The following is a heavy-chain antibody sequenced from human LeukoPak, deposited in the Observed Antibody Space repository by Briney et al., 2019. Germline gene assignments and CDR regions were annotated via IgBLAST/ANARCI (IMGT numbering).Heavy chain of an antibody. J-gene: IGHJ4*02. CDR1: GFTFSSYG. Sequence: AGGSLRLSCAASGFTFSSYGMHWVRQAPGKGLEWVAVISYDGSNKYYADSVKGRFTISRDNSKNTLYLQMNSLRAEDTAVYYCVKDASQAVAGEGDNFDYWGQGTLVTVSS. D-gene: IGHD6-19*01. V-gene: IGHV3-30*18. CDR3: VKDASQAVAGEGDNFDY. CDR2: ISYDGSNK.